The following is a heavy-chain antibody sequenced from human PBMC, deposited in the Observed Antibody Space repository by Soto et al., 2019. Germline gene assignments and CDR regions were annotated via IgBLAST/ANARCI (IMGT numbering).Heavy chain of an antibody. V-gene: IGHV3-23*01. CDR3: AKDAISMVRGVNNWFDP. Sequence: EVQLLESGGGLVQPGGSLTLSCAASGFTFSSYAMTWVRQAPGKGLEWVSGISGGGGVSTYYADSVKGRFTISRDNSMNTMYLQRNRLRAEDTAVYYCAKDAISMVRGVNNWFDPWGQGTLVTVSS. J-gene: IGHJ5*02. D-gene: IGHD3-10*01. CDR2: ISGGGGVST. CDR1: GFTFSSYA.